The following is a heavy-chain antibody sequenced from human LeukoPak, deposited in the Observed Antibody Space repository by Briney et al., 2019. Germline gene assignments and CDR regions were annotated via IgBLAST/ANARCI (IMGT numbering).Heavy chain of an antibody. CDR2: ISGSGGST. D-gene: IGHD3-22*01. Sequence: GGSLRLSCAASGFTFSSYAMSWVRQAPGKGLEWVSAISGSGGSTYYADSVKGRFTISRDNSKNTLYLQMNSLRAEDTAVYYCAKDQGGTMIVVVITTYLFDYWGQGTLVTVSS. CDR1: GFTFSSYA. V-gene: IGHV3-23*01. J-gene: IGHJ4*02. CDR3: AKDQGGTMIVVVITTYLFDY.